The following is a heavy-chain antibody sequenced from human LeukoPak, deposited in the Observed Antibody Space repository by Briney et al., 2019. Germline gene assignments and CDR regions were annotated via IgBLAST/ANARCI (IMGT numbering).Heavy chain of an antibody. D-gene: IGHD3-16*01. J-gene: IGHJ4*02. CDR2: INTNTGNP. Sequence: ASVKVSCKSSGYNFNNYAINWVRQAPGQGLEWMGWINTNTGNPTYARGFTGRFVFSSDTSVRMAYLQISSLKAEDTAVYYCARSNNDGDYLGVGFDYWGQGTLVTVSS. CDR1: GYNFNNYA. V-gene: IGHV7-4-1*04. CDR3: ARSNNDGDYLGVGFDY.